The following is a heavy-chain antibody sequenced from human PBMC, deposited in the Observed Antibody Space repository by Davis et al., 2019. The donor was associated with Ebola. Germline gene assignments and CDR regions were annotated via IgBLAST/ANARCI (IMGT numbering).Heavy chain of an antibody. CDR2: INHSGNT. Sequence: MPSETLSLTCAVSGGSFSGFFWTWIRQPPGKGLEWIGEINHSGNTHYNPSLKSRVAISVDASKKQFSLKLSSVTAADTAMYYCARVQVGVLDWGQGNLVTVSP. J-gene: IGHJ4*02. D-gene: IGHD3-22*01. CDR1: GGSFSGFF. CDR3: ARVQVGVLD. V-gene: IGHV4-34*01.